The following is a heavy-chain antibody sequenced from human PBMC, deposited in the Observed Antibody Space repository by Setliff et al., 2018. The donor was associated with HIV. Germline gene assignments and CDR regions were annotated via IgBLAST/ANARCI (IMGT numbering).Heavy chain of an antibody. CDR2: INPNSGGT. D-gene: IGHD2-8*01. Sequence: ASVKVSCKASGYTFTAYYMHWVRQAPGQGLEWMGWINPNSGGTTYAQKFQGRVTMTRDTSITTAYMELSSLRSDDTAVYYCARDGWRHVLHGNYYYYFMDVWGKGTTVTVSS. CDR3: ARDGWRHVLHGNYYYYFMDV. V-gene: IGHV1-2*02. CDR1: GYTFTAYY. J-gene: IGHJ6*03.